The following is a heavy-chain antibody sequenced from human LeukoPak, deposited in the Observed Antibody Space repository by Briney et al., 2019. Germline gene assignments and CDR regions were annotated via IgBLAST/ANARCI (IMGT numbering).Heavy chain of an antibody. CDR1: GFTFSSYW. D-gene: IGHD2-2*02. CDR3: ARDGRYCSSTSCYNDY. V-gene: IGHV3-7*01. CDR2: IKQDGSEK. J-gene: IGHJ4*02. Sequence: GGSLRLSCAASGFTFSSYWMSWVRQAPGKGLEWVANIKQDGSEKYYVDSVKGRFTISRDNAKNSLYLQMNSLRAEDTAVYYCARDGRYCSSTSCYNDYWGQGTLVTVSS.